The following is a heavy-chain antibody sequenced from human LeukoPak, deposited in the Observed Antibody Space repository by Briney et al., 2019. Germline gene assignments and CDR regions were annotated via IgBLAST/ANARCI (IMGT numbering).Heavy chain of an antibody. D-gene: IGHD1/OR15-1a*01. J-gene: IGHJ3*02. CDR3: ARGTGKTKAFDI. V-gene: IGHV3-21*01. Sequence: GGSLRPSCAASGFTFSSYGINWVRQAPGKGLEWASSISSSSNYIYYADSVKGRFTISRDNTKNSVSLQMKSLRVEDAAVYYCARGTGKTKAFDIWGQGTMVTVSS. CDR1: GFTFSSYG. CDR2: ISSSSNYI.